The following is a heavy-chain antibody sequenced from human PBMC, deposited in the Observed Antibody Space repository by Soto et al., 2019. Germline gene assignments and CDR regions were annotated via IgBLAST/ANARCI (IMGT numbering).Heavy chain of an antibody. CDR1: SGSGTRYY. Sequence: SESLSLTCPASSGSGTRYYSISIRQPPGKRLEWIGYIYYSGSTNYNPSLKSRVTISVDTSKNQFSLKLSSVTAADTAVYYCARGGSYYGSGSYSFQHWGQGTLVTVSS. D-gene: IGHD3-10*01. CDR3: ARGGSYYGSGSYSFQH. CDR2: IYYSGST. V-gene: IGHV4-59*02. J-gene: IGHJ1*01.